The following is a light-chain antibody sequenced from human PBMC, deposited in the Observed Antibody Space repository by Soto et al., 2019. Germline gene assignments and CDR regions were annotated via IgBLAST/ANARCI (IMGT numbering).Light chain of an antibody. CDR1: QSVSNNY. J-gene: IGKJ1*01. Sequence: EIVLTQSQGTLSLSPGERATLSCRASQSVSNNYLAWYQRKPGQAPRLLIYGASSRATDIPTRFSGSGSGTDFTLTITRLEPDDFAVYYCQQYGSSPPTFGQGTKVEIK. CDR2: GAS. V-gene: IGKV3-20*01. CDR3: QQYGSSPPT.